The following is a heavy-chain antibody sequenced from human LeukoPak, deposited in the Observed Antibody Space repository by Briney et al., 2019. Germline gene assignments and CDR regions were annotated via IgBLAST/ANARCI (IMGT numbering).Heavy chain of an antibody. CDR2: INTDGSTT. CDR3: ARDERLLSFLK. Sequence: GGSLRLSCAASGFTFSSYWMHWVRQTPGKGLVWVSRINTDGSTTSYADSVKGRFTISRDNAKNTLYLQMNSLRAEDTAIYYCARDERLLSFLKWGQGTLVTVSS. CDR1: GFTFSSYW. D-gene: IGHD3-3*01. V-gene: IGHV3-74*01. J-gene: IGHJ4*02.